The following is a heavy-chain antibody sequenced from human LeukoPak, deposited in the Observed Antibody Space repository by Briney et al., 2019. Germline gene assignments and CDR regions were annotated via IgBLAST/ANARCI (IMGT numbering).Heavy chain of an antibody. D-gene: IGHD3-10*01. J-gene: IGHJ4*02. CDR2: IYYSGST. V-gene: IGHV4-39*07. CDR3: ARRVWFGELSPFDY. Sequence: SETLSLTCTVSGGSISSSSYYWGWIRQPPGNGLEWIGSIYYSGSTYYNPSLKSRVTISVDTSKNQFSLKLSSVTAADTAVYYCARRVWFGELSPFDYWGQGTLVTVSS. CDR1: GGSISSSSYY.